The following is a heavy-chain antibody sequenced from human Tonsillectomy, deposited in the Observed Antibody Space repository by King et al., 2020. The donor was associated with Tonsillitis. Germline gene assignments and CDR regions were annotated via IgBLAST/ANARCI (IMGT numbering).Heavy chain of an antibody. CDR1: GGTFNIYA. CDR2: NIPIVGTP. V-gene: IGHV1-69*18. Sequence: QVQLVESGAEVKKPGESLKISCKVSGGTFNIYALNWVRQAPGQGLEWLGMNIPIVGTPNYAQRFQGRVAITADDSTTTGYMALSSLRSEDTALYFCAILPASGSNYRNNSGERNAYHYLDYWGQGTLVTVAS. J-gene: IGHJ4*02. CDR3: AILPASGSNYRNNSGERNAYHYLDY. D-gene: IGHD3-22*01.